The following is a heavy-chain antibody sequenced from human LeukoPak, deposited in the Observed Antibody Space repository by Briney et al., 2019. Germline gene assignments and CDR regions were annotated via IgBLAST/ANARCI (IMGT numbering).Heavy chain of an antibody. CDR1: GFTFSNYN. CDR2: ISSSSSYI. D-gene: IGHD2-8*02. Sequence: GGSLRLSCAASGFTFSNYNMNWVRQAPGKGLEWVSSISSSSSYIYYADSVKGRFTISRDNAKNSLYLQMNSLRAEDTAVYHCAKGLVGTEYFQHWGQGTLVTVSS. CDR3: AKGLVGTEYFQH. V-gene: IGHV3-21*04. J-gene: IGHJ1*01.